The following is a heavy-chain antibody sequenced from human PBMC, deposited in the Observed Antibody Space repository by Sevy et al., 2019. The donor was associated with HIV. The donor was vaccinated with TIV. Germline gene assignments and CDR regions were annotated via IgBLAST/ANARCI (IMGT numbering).Heavy chain of an antibody. Sequence: GGSLRLSCAASGFTFSNAWMSWVRQAPGKGLEWVGRIKSKTDGGTTDYVGPVKGKFTISRDDSKNTLDLQMNSLKTVDTAVYYCTTDWGEVGATPDYYFDYWGQGTLVTVSS. CDR3: TTDWGEVGATPDYYFDY. CDR2: IKSKTDGGTT. V-gene: IGHV3-15*01. CDR1: GFTFSNAW. D-gene: IGHD1-26*01. J-gene: IGHJ4*02.